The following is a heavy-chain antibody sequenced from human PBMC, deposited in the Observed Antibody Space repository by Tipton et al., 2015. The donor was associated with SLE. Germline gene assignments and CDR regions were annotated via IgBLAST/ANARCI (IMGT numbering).Heavy chain of an antibody. Sequence: TLSLTCTVSGGSISSYYWSWIRQPPGEGLEWIGEINHSGSTNYNPSLKSRVTISVDTSKNQFSLKLSSMTAADTAVYYCARGLNKGNPFFGYWGQGPLVTVSS. CDR2: INHSGST. V-gene: IGHV4-34*01. CDR3: ARGLNKGNPFFGY. CDR1: GGSISSYY. J-gene: IGHJ4*02. D-gene: IGHD2/OR15-2a*01.